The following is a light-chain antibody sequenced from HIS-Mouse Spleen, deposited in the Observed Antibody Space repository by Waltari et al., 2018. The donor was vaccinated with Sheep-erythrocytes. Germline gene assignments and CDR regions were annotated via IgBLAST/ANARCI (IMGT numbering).Light chain of an antibody. Sequence: QSALTQPPSASWSPGQSVTISCTGTSSDVGGYNYFSWYQQHPGKAPKLMIYEVSKRPSGVPDRFSGSKSGNTASLTVSGLQAEDEADYYCSSYAGSNNYVLGTGTKVTVL. V-gene: IGLV2-8*01. CDR2: EVS. CDR3: SSYAGSNNYV. CDR1: SSDVGGYNY. J-gene: IGLJ1*01.